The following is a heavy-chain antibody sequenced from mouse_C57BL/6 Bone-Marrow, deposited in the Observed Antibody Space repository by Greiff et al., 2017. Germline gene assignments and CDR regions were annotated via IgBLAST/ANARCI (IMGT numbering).Heavy chain of an antibody. J-gene: IGHJ3*01. V-gene: IGHV5-2*01. D-gene: IGHD2-2*01. CDR2: INRDGGST. CDR3: ARHYYGYEGAWIAY. Sequence: EVHLVESGGGLVQPGASLKLSCESNEYAFPSHDMSWVRKTPEKRLELVAAINRDGGSTYYPDTMERRFIIPRDNTKKTLYLQRSSLRSEDTTLYYSARHYYGYEGAWIAYWGQGALVTVSA. CDR1: EYAFPSHD.